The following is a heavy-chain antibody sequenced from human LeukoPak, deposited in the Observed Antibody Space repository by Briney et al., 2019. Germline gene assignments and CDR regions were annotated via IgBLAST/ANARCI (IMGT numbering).Heavy chain of an antibody. Sequence: ASVKVSCKASGFTFTSSAMQWVRQARGQRLEWIGWIVVGSGNTNYAQKFQERVTITRDMSTSTAYMELSSLRSEDTAVYYCAADMVSGDYVAFDIWGQGTMVTVSS. V-gene: IGHV1-58*02. CDR3: AADMVSGDYVAFDI. J-gene: IGHJ3*02. CDR2: IVVGSGNT. D-gene: IGHD4-17*01. CDR1: GFTFTSSA.